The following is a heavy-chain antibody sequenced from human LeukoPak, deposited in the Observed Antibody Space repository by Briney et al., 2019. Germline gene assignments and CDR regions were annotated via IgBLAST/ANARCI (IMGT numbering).Heavy chain of an antibody. D-gene: IGHD7-27*01. Sequence: GGSLRLSCAASGFTVSSNYMSWVRQAPGKGLEWVSVIYRGGSTYYADSVKGRFTISRDNSKNTLYLQMNSLRAEDTAVYYCARDSPTWGSGLRDYWGQGTLVTVSS. CDR1: GFTVSSNY. J-gene: IGHJ4*02. V-gene: IGHV3-53*01. CDR2: IYRGGST. CDR3: ARDSPTWGSGLRDY.